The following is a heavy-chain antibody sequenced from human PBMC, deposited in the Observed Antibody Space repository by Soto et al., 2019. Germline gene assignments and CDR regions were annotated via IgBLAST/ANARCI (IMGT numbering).Heavy chain of an antibody. CDR2: IRSKDYNYAT. Sequence: EVQLVQSGGGLVQPGESLQLSCAASGPSFSDSPIHWVRQASGKGLEWVGRIRSKDYNYATAYAASVKGRFAASRDDSKSTAYLQMNSLKIEDTAVYYCIRGGVRTWRLDPWGQGTLVTVSS. J-gene: IGHJ5*02. V-gene: IGHV3-73*01. CDR3: IRGGVRTWRLDP. D-gene: IGHD3-10*01. CDR1: GPSFSDSP.